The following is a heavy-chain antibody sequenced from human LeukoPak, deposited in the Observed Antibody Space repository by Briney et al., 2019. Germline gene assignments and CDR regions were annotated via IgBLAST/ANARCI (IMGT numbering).Heavy chain of an antibody. CDR2: IYYSGST. J-gene: IGHJ4*02. CDR1: GGSISSGGYY. CDR3: ARNTPTYYYDSSGYYYVDY. V-gene: IGHV4-31*03. Sequence: SETLSLTYTVSGGSISSGGYYWSWIRQHPGKGLEWIGYIYYSGSTYYNPSLKSRVTISVDTSKNQFSLKLSSVTAADTAVYCCARNTPTYYYDSSGYYYVDYWGQGTLVTVSS. D-gene: IGHD3-22*01.